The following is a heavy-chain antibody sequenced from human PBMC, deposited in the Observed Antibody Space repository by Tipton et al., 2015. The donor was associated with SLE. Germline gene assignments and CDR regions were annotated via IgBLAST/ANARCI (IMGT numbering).Heavy chain of an antibody. Sequence: TLSLTCTVSGGSISSGSYYWSWIRQPAGKGLEWIGRIYTSGSTNYNPSLESRVTISLDTSKDQFSLEVSSVTAADTAVYYCARAPSHSIHFDCWGQGTLVSVSS. D-gene: IGHD6-6*01. J-gene: IGHJ4*02. CDR3: ARAPSHSIHFDC. CDR2: IYTSGST. CDR1: GGSISSGSYY. V-gene: IGHV4-61*02.